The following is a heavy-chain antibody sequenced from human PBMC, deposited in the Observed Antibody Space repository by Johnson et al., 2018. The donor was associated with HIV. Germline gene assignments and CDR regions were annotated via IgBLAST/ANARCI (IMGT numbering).Heavy chain of an antibody. J-gene: IGHJ3*02. V-gene: IGHV3-30*10. Sequence: KGLEWVAVISYDESSKYYRDSVKGRFTISRDNSKNTLYLQMNSLRAEDTAVYYCASPERPTGTQEEAFDIWGQGTMVIVSS. D-gene: IGHD1-1*01. CDR3: ASPERPTGTQEEAFDI. CDR2: ISYDESSK.